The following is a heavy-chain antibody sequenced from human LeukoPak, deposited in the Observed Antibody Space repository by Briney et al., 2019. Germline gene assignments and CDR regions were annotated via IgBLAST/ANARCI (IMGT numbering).Heavy chain of an antibody. Sequence: ASVKVSCKASGYTFTSYDINWVRQATGQGLEWMGWMNPNSGNTGYAQKFQGRVTMTRNTSISTAYMELSSLRSEDTAVYYCARGALTAAAYYYGMDVWGQGTTVTLSS. V-gene: IGHV1-8*01. CDR2: MNPNSGNT. CDR1: GYTFTSYD. J-gene: IGHJ6*02. D-gene: IGHD2-2*01. CDR3: ARGALTAAAYYYGMDV.